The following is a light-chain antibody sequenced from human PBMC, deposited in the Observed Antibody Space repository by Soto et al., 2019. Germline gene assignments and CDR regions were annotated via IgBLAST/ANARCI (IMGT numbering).Light chain of an antibody. J-gene: IGKJ1*01. V-gene: IGKV3-15*01. CDR3: QQYDNWPQLA. CDR1: QSVSSS. CDR2: SAS. Sequence: EVVMTQSPATLSVSPGERATLSCRASQSVSSSLAWYQQKPGQAPRLLMYSASTRAIGIPARFSGSGSGTEFTLTISSLQSEDCAVYFCQQYDNWPQLAFGQGTKVEIK.